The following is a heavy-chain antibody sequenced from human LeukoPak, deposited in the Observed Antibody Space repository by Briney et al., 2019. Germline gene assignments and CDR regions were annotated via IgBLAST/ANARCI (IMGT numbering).Heavy chain of an antibody. J-gene: IGHJ3*02. D-gene: IGHD3-10*01. CDR1: GGSISSYY. V-gene: IGHV4-59*08. Sequence: SETLSLTCTVSGGSISSYYWSWIRQPPGKGLEWIGYIYYSGSTNYNPSLKSRVTISVDTSKNQFSLKLSSVTAADTAVYYCARHPYGAWGAFDIWGQGTMVTVSS. CDR2: IYYSGST. CDR3: ARHPYGAWGAFDI.